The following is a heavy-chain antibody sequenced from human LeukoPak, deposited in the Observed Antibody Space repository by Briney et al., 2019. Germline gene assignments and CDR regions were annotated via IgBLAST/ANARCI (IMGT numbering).Heavy chain of an antibody. V-gene: IGHV1-2*02. D-gene: IGHD6-13*01. CDR1: GYTFTGYY. CDR3: AKYRTTLIYSSSWYLDFDY. J-gene: IGHJ4*02. CDR2: INPNSGGT. Sequence: ASVKVSCKASGYTFTGYYMHWVRQAPGQGLEWMGWINPNSGGTNYAQKFQGRVTMTRDTSISTAYMELSRLRSDDTAVYYCAKYRTTLIYSSSWYLDFDYWGQGTLVTVSS.